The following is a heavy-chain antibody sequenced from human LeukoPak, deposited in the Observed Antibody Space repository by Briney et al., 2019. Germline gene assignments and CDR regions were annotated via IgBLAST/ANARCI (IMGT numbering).Heavy chain of an antibody. CDR3: ARDSYQLLSSDYDYGMDV. J-gene: IGHJ6*02. V-gene: IGHV3-48*04. D-gene: IGHD2-2*01. CDR2: ISSSSSTI. Sequence: PGGCLRLSCAASGFTSSSYSMSWVCQAPRKRLEWVSYISSSSSTIYYADSVKGRFTISRDNAKNSLYLQMNSLRAEDTAVYYCARDSYQLLSSDYDYGMDVWGQGTTVTVSS. CDR1: GFTSSSYS.